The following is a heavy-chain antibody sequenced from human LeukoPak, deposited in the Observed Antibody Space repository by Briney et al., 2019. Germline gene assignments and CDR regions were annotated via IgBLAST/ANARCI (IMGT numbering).Heavy chain of an antibody. CDR1: GGSISSGGYC. D-gene: IGHD2-2*01. CDR2: IYYSGST. CDR3: AREVGRYCSSTSCYDDAFDI. V-gene: IGHV4-31*03. J-gene: IGHJ3*02. Sequence: PSQTLSLTCTVSGGSISSGGYCWSWIRQHPGKGLEWIGYIYYSGSTYYNPSLKSRVTISVDTSKNQFSLKLSSVTAADTAVYYCAREVGRYCSSTSCYDDAFDIWGQGTMVTVSS.